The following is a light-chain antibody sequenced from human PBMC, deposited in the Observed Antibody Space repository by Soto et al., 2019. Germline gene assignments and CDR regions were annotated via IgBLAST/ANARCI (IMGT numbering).Light chain of an antibody. CDR2: DAS. CDR1: QDIRNY. CDR3: QQYEDFPIT. V-gene: IGKV1-33*01. Sequence: DIQMTQSPSSLSASVGDGITITCQASQDIRNYLNWYQQKAGKAPKLLIYDASNRETGVPTRFSGSGSGTDFIFNISNLQPEDFATYYCQQYEDFPITFGQGTRLEIK. J-gene: IGKJ5*01.